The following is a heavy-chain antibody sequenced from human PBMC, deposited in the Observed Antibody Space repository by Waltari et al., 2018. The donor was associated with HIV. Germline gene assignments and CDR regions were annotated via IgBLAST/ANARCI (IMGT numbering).Heavy chain of an antibody. Sequence: QVQLVQSGAEVKKPGASVKVSCKASGYTFTGHYMHWVRPAPGQGLEWLGRINPNSGGTNYAQKFQGRVTMTRDTSISTAYMELSRLRSDDTAVYYCASFGRQPSGGLAFDIWGQGTMVTVSS. CDR3: ASFGRQPSGGLAFDI. CDR2: INPNSGGT. CDR1: GYTFTGHY. V-gene: IGHV1-2*06. D-gene: IGHD1-26*01. J-gene: IGHJ3*02.